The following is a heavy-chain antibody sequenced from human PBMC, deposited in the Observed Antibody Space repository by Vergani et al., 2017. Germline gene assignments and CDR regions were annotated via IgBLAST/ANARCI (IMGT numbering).Heavy chain of an antibody. Sequence: QVQILQSGGGVVQPGGSLRLSCTLSGFTLSTYGIHWVRQAPGKGLEWVSFIRYDGSSEYYGDSVKGRFTNSRDKSQNTVNLQMNSLRTEDTAVYFCANSVIAGNVGVAYFGMDVWGRGTTVTVSS. CDR1: GFTLSTYG. CDR2: IRYDGSSE. V-gene: IGHV3-30*02. D-gene: IGHD2/OR15-2a*01. J-gene: IGHJ6*02. CDR3: ANSVIAGNVGVAYFGMDV.